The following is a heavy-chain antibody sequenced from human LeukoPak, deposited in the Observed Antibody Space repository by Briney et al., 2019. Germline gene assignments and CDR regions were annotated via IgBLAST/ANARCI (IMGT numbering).Heavy chain of an antibody. CDR2: IYSGGST. Sequence: GGSLRLSCAASGFTVGSHYMSWVRQAPGKGLEWVSVIYSGGSTYYTDSVKGRFTISRDHSKNTLYLQMNSLRADDTAVYYCARVLGDPDGFGIWGPGTMVTVSS. CDR1: GFTVGSHY. CDR3: ARVLGDPDGFGI. V-gene: IGHV3-53*01. D-gene: IGHD3-10*01. J-gene: IGHJ3*02.